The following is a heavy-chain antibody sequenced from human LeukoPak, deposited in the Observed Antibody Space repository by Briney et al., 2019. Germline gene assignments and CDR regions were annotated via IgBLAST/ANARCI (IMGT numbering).Heavy chain of an antibody. CDR2: ISYDGSNK. D-gene: IGHD6-19*01. Sequence: GGSLRLSCAASGFTFSSYGMHWVRQAPGKGLEWVAVISYDGSNKYYADSVKGRFTISRDNSKNTLYLQMNSLRAEDTAVYYCAKAGIDSSGWYVGYWGQGTLVTVSS. V-gene: IGHV3-30*18. CDR1: GFTFSSYG. J-gene: IGHJ4*02. CDR3: AKAGIDSSGWYVGY.